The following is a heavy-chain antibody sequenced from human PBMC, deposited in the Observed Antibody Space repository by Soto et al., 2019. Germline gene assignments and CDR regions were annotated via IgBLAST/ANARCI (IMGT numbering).Heavy chain of an antibody. CDR3: ARCTVDTIVTSGWCHYLDP. D-gene: IGHD6-19*01. CDR1: GSTFSSSA. V-gene: IGHV3-23*01. CDR2: VSGSGGTT. J-gene: IGHJ5*02. Sequence: EVQLLDSGGGWVQPGGSRRLSLAPSGSTFSSSAMSWVRQAPGKGREWVSAVSGSGGTTYYADPVRGRFTISRDNSKNTLYLQMNSLRAEDTAIYFCARCTVDTIVTSGWCHYLDPWGQGTLVTVSS.